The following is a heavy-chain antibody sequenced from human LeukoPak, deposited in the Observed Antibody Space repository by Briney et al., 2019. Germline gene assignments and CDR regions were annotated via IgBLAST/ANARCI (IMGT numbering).Heavy chain of an antibody. J-gene: IGHJ4*02. D-gene: IGHD3-9*01. V-gene: IGHV1-2*02. Sequence: GASVKDSCRASGYTFFDYYIQWVRQAPGQGLEWMGWINPKTGTTNYAQRFQGRVTMTSDTAITTAYMELSRLTSDDTAVFYCTREQVLIKPEGIQPHFDRWGQGTLVTVSA. CDR1: GYTFFDYY. CDR2: INPKTGTT. CDR3: TREQVLIKPEGIQPHFDR.